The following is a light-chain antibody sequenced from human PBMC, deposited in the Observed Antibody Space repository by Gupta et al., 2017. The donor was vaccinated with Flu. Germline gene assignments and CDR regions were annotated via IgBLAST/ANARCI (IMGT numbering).Light chain of an antibody. CDR2: AAS. CDR1: QYINNF. J-gene: IGKJ1*01. CDR3: QQSYDITWT. Sequence: PASLSASVGDRVTITCRASQYINNFLNWYQQKPGKAPKLLIYAASILQRGVPSRFSGSGSGADFTLTITSLQPEDFATYYCQQSYDITWTFGQGTKVEI. V-gene: IGKV1-39*01.